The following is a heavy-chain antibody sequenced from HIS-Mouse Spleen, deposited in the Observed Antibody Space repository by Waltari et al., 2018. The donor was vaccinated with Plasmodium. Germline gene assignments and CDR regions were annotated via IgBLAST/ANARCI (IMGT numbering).Heavy chain of an antibody. D-gene: IGHD6-13*01. V-gene: IGHV1-2*02. Sequence: QVQLVQSGAEVKKPGASVKVSCKASGYTFTGYYMHWVRQTPGQGLEWMGWVNPNSGGTNDAQKFQGRVTRTRDTSISTAYMELSRLRSDDTAVYYCARVLGYKAAAGTFVEYFQHWGQGTLVTVSS. CDR1: GYTFTGYY. CDR2: VNPNSGGT. CDR3: ARVLGYKAAAGTFVEYFQH. J-gene: IGHJ1*01.